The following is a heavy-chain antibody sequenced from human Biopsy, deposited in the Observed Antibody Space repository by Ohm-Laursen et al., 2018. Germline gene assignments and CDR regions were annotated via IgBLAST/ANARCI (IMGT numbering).Heavy chain of an antibody. J-gene: IGHJ4*02. CDR1: GGSISSYQ. CDR2: LYNTGGA. CDR3: ARSSGYGDYRFDD. D-gene: IGHD3-3*01. V-gene: IGHV4-59*07. Sequence: SDTLSLTCTVSGGSISSYQWTWIRQPPGKGLEWIGYLYNTGGANYNPSLKSRVTISVDTSRNQFSLKLRSVTAADTAVYYCARSSGYGDYRFDDWGQGTLVTVAS.